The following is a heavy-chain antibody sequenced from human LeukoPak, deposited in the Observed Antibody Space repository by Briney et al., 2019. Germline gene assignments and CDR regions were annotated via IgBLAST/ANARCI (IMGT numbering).Heavy chain of an antibody. CDR3: ARAPFNWYEVAFDI. V-gene: IGHV3-30-3*01. D-gene: IGHD1-20*01. Sequence: GGSLRLSCAASGFTFSSYAMHWVRQAPGKGLEWVAVISYDGSNKYYADSVKGRFTISRDNSKNTLYLQMNSLRAEDTAVYYCARAPFNWYEVAFDIWGQGTMVTVSS. CDR2: ISYDGSNK. J-gene: IGHJ3*02. CDR1: GFTFSSYA.